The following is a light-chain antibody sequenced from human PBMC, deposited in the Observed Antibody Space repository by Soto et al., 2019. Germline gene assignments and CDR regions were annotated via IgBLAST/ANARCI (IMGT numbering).Light chain of an antibody. CDR1: QSIRRW. CDR2: DAS. V-gene: IGKV1-5*01. Sequence: DIQMTQTPSTLSASVGDTVALDCRASQSIRRWLAWYQQKPGEAPKLLIYDASSLQSGVSSRVSGSGSGTEFTLTISSLQPDDFATYYCQQYSTFSNTFGPGTKLDIK. J-gene: IGKJ2*01. CDR3: QQYSTFSNT.